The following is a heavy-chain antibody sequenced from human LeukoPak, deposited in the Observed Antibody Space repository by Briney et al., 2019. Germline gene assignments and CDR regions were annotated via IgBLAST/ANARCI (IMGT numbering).Heavy chain of an antibody. CDR3: AREAVTTFDY. D-gene: IGHD4-17*01. CDR2: INPSVGSA. V-gene: IGHV1-46*01. J-gene: IGHJ4*02. CDR1: GYTFTSYL. Sequence: ASVKVSCKASGYTFTSYLMHWVRQAPGQGLEWMGIINPSVGSASYAQKFQGRVTMTRDMSTSTVYMELSSLRSEDTAVYYCAREAVTTFDYWGQGTLVTVSS.